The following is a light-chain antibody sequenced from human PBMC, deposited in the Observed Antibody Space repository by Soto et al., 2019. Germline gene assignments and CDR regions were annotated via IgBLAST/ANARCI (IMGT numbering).Light chain of an antibody. CDR2: DAS. V-gene: IGKV3-11*01. J-gene: IGKJ3*01. CDR1: QSVSSS. CDR3: QHRSNWPPFT. Sequence: EIVLTQSPATLSLSPGERATLSCRASQSVSSSLAWYQQKPGQAPRLLIYDASNRATGIPARFSGSGSGTDFTLTISSLEPEDFAVYYCQHRSNWPPFTFGPGTKVDIK.